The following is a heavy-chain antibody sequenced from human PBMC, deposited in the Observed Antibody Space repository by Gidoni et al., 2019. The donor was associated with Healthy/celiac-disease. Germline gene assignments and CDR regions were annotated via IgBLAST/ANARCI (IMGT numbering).Heavy chain of an antibody. D-gene: IGHD3-16*01. CDR1: GFTFSRYW. CDR3: ARGSPNYDYVWGSYWGGIILDNFDY. CDR2: INSDGSST. Sequence: EVQLVESGGGLVQPGGSLRLSCAASGFTFSRYWMHWVRPAPGKGLVWVSRINSDGSSTSYAYSVKGRFTISRDNAKNTLYLQMNSLRAEDTAVYYCARGSPNYDYVWGSYWGGIILDNFDYWGQGTLVTVSS. J-gene: IGHJ4*02. V-gene: IGHV3-74*01.